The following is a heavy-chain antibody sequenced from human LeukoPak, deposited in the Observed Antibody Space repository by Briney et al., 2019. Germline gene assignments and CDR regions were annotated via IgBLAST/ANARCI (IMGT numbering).Heavy chain of an antibody. CDR3: AKLVAVGATYFDY. CDR1: GFTFSNYA. V-gene: IGHV3-23*01. D-gene: IGHD1-26*01. J-gene: IGHJ4*02. CDR2: ISGSGGGT. Sequence: PGGSLRLSCAASGFTFSNYAMTWVRQAPGKGLEWVSAISGSGGGTYYADSVKGRFTISRDNSKNTLYLQMNSLRAEDTAIYYCAKLVAVGATYFDYWGQGTLVTVSS.